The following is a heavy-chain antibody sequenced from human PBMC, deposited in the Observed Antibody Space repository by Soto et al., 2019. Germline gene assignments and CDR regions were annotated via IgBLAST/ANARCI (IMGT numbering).Heavy chain of an antibody. CDR1: GYTFTGYY. Sequence: GASVKVSCKASGYTFTGYYIHWVRQAPGQGLEWMAWINPHSGGAYYAQKFQDRITVTRDKSISTAYMELSSLTSDDTAVYYCARGPLLGFSRAGPDYWGQGTLVTVSS. D-gene: IGHD3-3*01. J-gene: IGHJ4*02. V-gene: IGHV1-2*02. CDR2: INPHSGGA. CDR3: ARGPLLGFSRAGPDY.